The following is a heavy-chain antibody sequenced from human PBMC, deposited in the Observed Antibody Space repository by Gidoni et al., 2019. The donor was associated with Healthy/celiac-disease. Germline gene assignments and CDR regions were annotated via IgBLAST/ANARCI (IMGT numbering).Heavy chain of an antibody. V-gene: IGHV4-39*01. Sequence: QLQLQESGPGLVKPSETLSLTCTVSGGSISSSSYYWGWIRQPPGKGLEWIGSIYYSGSTYYNPSLKSRVTISVDTSKNQFSLKLSSVTAADTAVYYCASRIAAALTSWFDPWGQGTLGTVSS. J-gene: IGHJ5*02. CDR2: IYYSGST. CDR1: GGSISSSSYY. D-gene: IGHD6-13*01. CDR3: ASRIAAALTSWFDP.